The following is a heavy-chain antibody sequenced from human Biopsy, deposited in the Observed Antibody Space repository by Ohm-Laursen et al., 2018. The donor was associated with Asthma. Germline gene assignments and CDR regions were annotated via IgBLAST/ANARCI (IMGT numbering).Heavy chain of an antibody. CDR1: EFTVSSNY. CDR3: GRERSYMVDY. V-gene: IGHV3-53*01. Sequence: SLRLSCAAPEFTVSSNYMHWVRQAPGKGLEWVSMINSAGSTFYADSVKGRFTIFRDNSKNTVFLLMNSLRAEDTALYYCGRERSYMVDYWGQGTLVIVSS. CDR2: INSAGST. D-gene: IGHD3-10*01. J-gene: IGHJ4*02.